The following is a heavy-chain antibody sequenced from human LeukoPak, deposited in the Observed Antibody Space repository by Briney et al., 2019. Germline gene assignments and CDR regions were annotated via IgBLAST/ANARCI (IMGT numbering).Heavy chain of an antibody. D-gene: IGHD3-16*01. V-gene: IGHV4-59*01. CDR2: IYYSGST. CDR3: ARESLIPEGWFDP. Sequence: PSETLSLTCTVSGGSISSYYWSWIRRPPGKGLEWIGYIYYSGSTNYNPSLKSRVTISVDTSKNQFSLKLSSVTAADTAVYYCARESLIPEGWFDPWGQGTLVTVSS. J-gene: IGHJ5*02. CDR1: GGSISSYY.